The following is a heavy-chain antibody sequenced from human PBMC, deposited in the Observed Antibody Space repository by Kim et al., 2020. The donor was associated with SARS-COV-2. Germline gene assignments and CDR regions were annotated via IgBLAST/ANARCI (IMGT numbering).Heavy chain of an antibody. CDR2: ISSSSSYI. CDR1: GFTFSSYS. CDR3: ARDLGETDSNYVVYGSFGGMDV. J-gene: IGHJ6*02. V-gene: IGHV3-21*01. Sequence: GGSLRLSCAASGFTFSSYSMNWVRQAPGKGLEWVSSISSSSSYIYYADSVKGRFTISRDNAKNSLYLQMNSLRAEDTAVYYCARDLGETDSNYVVYGSFGGMDVWGQGTTVTVSS. D-gene: IGHD4-4*01.